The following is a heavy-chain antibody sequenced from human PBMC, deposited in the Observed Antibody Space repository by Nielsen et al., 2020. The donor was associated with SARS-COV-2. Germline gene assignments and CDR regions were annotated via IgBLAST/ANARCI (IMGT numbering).Heavy chain of an antibody. CDR3: ARDSIVVVPAASGGTYYYYYYYMDV. CDR1: GGTFSSYA. CDR2: IIPIFGTA. D-gene: IGHD2-2*01. J-gene: IGHJ6*03. V-gene: IGHV1-69*13. Sequence: SVKVSCKASGGTFSSYAISWVRQAPGQGLEWMGGIIPIFGTANYAQKFQGRVTITADESTSTAYMELSSLRSEDTAVYYCARDSIVVVPAASGGTYYYYYYYMDVWGKGTTVTVSS.